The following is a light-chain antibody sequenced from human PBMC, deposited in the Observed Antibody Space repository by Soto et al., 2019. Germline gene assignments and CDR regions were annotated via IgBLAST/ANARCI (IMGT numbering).Light chain of an antibody. Sequence: EIVLTQSPGTLSLSPGERATLSCRASQSVFNNHIGWYQQKPGQAPRRLIFGASFRATGIPDRFSGSGSGTDFTITISRLEPEDFEVYYCQRYGSSPTTFGKGTQVDIK. J-gene: IGKJ1*01. V-gene: IGKV3-20*01. CDR2: GAS. CDR1: QSVFNNH. CDR3: QRYGSSPTT.